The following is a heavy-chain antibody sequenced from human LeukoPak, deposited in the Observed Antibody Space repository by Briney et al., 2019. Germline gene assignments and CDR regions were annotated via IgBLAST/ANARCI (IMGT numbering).Heavy chain of an antibody. CDR1: GGSISSYY. V-gene: IGHV4-59*08. J-gene: IGHJ4*02. CDR3: ARSQGYSYAYFDY. Sequence: SGTLSLTCTVSGGSISSYYWSWIRQPPGKGLEWIGYIYYSGSTNYNPSLKSRVTISVDTSKNLFSLKLSSVTAADTAVYYCARSQGYSYAYFDYWGQGTLVTVSS. CDR2: IYYSGST. D-gene: IGHD5-18*01.